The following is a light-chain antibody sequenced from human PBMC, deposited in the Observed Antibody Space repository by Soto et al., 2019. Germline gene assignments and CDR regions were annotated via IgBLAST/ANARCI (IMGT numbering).Light chain of an antibody. Sequence: DIQMTQSPSSLSASVGDRVTITCRASQSIVTYLNWYLQKPGKAPKLLIYAASNLQSGVPSRFSGSGSGTAFTLTISSMQPEDFATYFCQQSYSTPPWTFGQVTKVEIK. J-gene: IGKJ1*01. V-gene: IGKV1-39*01. CDR1: QSIVTY. CDR3: QQSYSTPPWT. CDR2: AAS.